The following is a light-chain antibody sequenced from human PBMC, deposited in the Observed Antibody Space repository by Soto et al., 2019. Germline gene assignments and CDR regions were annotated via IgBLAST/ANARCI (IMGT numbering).Light chain of an antibody. CDR3: SSYTGSSINTVV. CDR1: SSDVGGYNY. Sequence: QSALTQPASVSGSPGQSIAISCTGTSSDVGGYNYVSWYQQHPGKAPKLMIFEVSYRPSGVSNRFSGSKSGNTASLTISGLQAEDGADYYCSSYTGSSINTVVFGGGTKLTVL. J-gene: IGLJ2*01. CDR2: EVS. V-gene: IGLV2-14*01.